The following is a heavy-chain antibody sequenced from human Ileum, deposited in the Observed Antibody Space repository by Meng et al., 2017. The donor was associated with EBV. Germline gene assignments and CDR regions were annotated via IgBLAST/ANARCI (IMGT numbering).Heavy chain of an antibody. CDR1: GFTTSSTP. J-gene: IGHJ4*02. Sequence: GAGLTQPGGSLRLSCAASGFTTSSTPMSWVRQAPGKGLEWVSRFYSAGTTYYADSVRGRFTISRDNSKNTLYLQMNSLRAEDTAVYYFASQAPGYRSGWGLWGQGTLVTVSS. V-gene: IGHV3-53*01. CDR2: FYSAGTT. D-gene: IGHD6-19*01. CDR3: ASQAPGYRSGWGL.